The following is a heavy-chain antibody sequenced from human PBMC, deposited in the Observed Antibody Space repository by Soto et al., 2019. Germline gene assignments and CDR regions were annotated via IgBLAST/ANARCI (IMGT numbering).Heavy chain of an antibody. J-gene: IGHJ4*02. Sequence: QVQLQESGPGLVKPSQTLSLTCTVSSGSISSGGYYWSWIRQHPGKGLEWIGYIYYSGITYYNPSLKSRVXXXVXXSKNQCSLKLSSVTAADTAVYYCARWPQLEPRFDYWGQGTLVTVSS. CDR2: IYYSGIT. CDR3: ARWPQLEPRFDY. V-gene: IGHV4-31*03. D-gene: IGHD1-1*01. CDR1: SGSISSGGYY.